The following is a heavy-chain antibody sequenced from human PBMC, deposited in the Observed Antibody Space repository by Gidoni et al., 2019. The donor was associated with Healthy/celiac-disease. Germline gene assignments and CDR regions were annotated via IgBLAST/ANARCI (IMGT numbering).Heavy chain of an antibody. CDR2: IYSGGST. J-gene: IGHJ1*01. V-gene: IGHV3-53*01. Sequence: EVQLVESGGGLIQPGGSLRLSCAASGFTVSSNYMSWVRQAPGKGLEWVSVIYSGGSTYYADSVKGRFTISRDNSKNTLYLQMNSLRAEDTAVYYCARDGSGYEEYFQHWGQGTLVTVSS. D-gene: IGHD5-12*01. CDR1: GFTVSSNY. CDR3: ARDGSGYEEYFQH.